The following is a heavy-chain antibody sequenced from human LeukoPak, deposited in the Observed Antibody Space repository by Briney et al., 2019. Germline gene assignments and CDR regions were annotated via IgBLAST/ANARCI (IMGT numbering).Heavy chain of an antibody. CDR2: ISYDGSNK. CDR3: AKKNYDYYYYMDV. Sequence: GGSLRLSCAASGFTFSSYGMHWVRQAPGKGLEWVAVISYDGSNKYYADSVKGRFTISRDNSKNTLYLQMNSLRAEDTAVYCCAKKNYDYYYYMDVWGKGTTVTVSS. CDR1: GFTFSSYG. D-gene: IGHD3-10*01. J-gene: IGHJ6*03. V-gene: IGHV3-30*18.